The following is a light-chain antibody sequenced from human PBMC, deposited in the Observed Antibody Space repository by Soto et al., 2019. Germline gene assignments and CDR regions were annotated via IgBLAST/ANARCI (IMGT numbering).Light chain of an antibody. CDR1: QSLLHSDGKTY. Sequence: VLTQTPLSLSVTPGQSASISCKSSQSLLHSDGKTYLYWYLQRPGQPPQLLMYEVSNRFSGVPERFSGSGSGTDFTLEISRVEAEDVGLSCLQTKQLPLTFGHGTKVDIK. V-gene: IGKV2D-29*01. CDR3: LQTKQLPLT. CDR2: EVS. J-gene: IGKJ1*01.